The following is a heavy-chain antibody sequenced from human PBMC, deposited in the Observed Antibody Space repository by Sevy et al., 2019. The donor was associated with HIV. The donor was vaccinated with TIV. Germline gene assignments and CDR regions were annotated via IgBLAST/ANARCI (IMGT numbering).Heavy chain of an antibody. V-gene: IGHV1-24*01. CDR1: GYTLRELP. CDR3: ATLDFWSDHPFYGTDV. CDR2: FDPEDGET. J-gene: IGHJ6*02. Sequence: ASVKVSCKVSGYTLRELPMHWVRQAPGKGLEWLGGFDPEDGETIYAQKFQGRVTMTEDTSTDTAYMELSRLRSEDTAGYYCATLDFWSDHPFYGTDVWGQGTTVTVSS. D-gene: IGHD3-3*01.